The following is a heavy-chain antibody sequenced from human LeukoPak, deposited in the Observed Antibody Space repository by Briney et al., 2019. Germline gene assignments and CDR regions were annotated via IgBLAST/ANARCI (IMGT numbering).Heavy chain of an antibody. CDR1: GFTFSSYT. Sequence: GGSLRLSCAASGFTFSSYTMNWVRQAPGKGLEWVSSISSSSSYIYYADSVKGRFTISRDNAKNSLYLQMNSLRAEDTAVYYCARGRRRIAAAGASPPAPYFDYWGQGTLVTVSS. V-gene: IGHV3-21*01. CDR2: ISSSSSYI. J-gene: IGHJ4*02. D-gene: IGHD6-13*01. CDR3: ARGRRRIAAAGASPPAPYFDY.